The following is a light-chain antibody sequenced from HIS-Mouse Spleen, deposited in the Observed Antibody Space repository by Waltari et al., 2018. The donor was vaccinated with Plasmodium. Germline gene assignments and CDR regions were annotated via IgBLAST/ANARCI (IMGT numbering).Light chain of an antibody. J-gene: IGLJ2*01. V-gene: IGLV3-1*01. Sequence: SYELTQPPSVSVSPGQTASITCSGDRLGDNYACWYQQKPGQSPVLVIYQDSKRPSGIPERFSGSNSGKTATLTISGTQAMDEADYYCQAWDSSTVVFGGGTKLTVL. CDR3: QAWDSSTVV. CDR1: RLGDNY. CDR2: QDS.